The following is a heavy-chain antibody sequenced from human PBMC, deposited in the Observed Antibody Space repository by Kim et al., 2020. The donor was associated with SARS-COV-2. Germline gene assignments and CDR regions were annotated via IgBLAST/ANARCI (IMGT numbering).Heavy chain of an antibody. CDR2: INTNTGNP. CDR1: GYTFSSNA. J-gene: IGHJ6*02. Sequence: ASVKVSCKASGYTFSSNAINWVRQAPGQGLEWMGWINTNTGNPTYAQGFTGRFGFSLGTSVSPAYLQISSLKAEDTAVYYCARNMQDYGDWYYYGMDVWGRGTTVTVSS. CDR3: ARNMQDYGDWYYYGMDV. V-gene: IGHV7-4-1*02. D-gene: IGHD4-17*01.